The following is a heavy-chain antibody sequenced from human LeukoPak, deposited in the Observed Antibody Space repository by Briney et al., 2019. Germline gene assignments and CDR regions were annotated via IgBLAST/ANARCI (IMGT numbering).Heavy chain of an antibody. CDR3: ARTPYGARGYFDY. D-gene: IGHD4-17*01. Sequence: GGSLRLSCAASGFTFDSFAMHWVRQAPGRGLEWVAFISFDASNKYFADSVKGRFSISRDDSRNTVDLEMNSLRLEDTAVYFCARTPYGARGYFDYWGQGTLVTVSS. CDR1: GFTFDSFA. CDR2: ISFDASNK. V-gene: IGHV3-30-3*01. J-gene: IGHJ4*02.